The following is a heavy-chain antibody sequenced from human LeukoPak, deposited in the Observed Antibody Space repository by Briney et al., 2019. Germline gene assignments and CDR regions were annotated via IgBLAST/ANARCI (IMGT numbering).Heavy chain of an antibody. CDR3: ARDDCSSTSCHKAVEMAKYYFDY. D-gene: IGHD2-2*01. CDR2: ISAYNGNT. CDR1: GYTFTSYG. Sequence: GASVKVSCKASGYTFTSYGISWVRQAPGQGLEWMGWISAYNGNTNYAQKLQGRVTMTTDTSTSTAYMELRSLRSDDTAVYYCARDDCSSTSCHKAVEMAKYYFDYWGQGTLVTVSS. J-gene: IGHJ4*02. V-gene: IGHV1-18*01.